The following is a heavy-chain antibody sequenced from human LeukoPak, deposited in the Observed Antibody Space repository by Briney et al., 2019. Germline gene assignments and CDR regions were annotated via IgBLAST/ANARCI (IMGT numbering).Heavy chain of an antibody. CDR2: INHSGST. Sequence: SETLSLTCAVYGGSFSGYYWSWIRQPPGKGLEWIGEINHSGSTNYNPSLKSRVTISVDTSKNQFSLKLSSVTAADTAVYYCARARPSMVRGVNRNWFDPWGQGTLVTASS. CDR1: GGSFSGYY. CDR3: ARARPSMVRGVNRNWFDP. J-gene: IGHJ5*02. V-gene: IGHV4-34*01. D-gene: IGHD3-10*01.